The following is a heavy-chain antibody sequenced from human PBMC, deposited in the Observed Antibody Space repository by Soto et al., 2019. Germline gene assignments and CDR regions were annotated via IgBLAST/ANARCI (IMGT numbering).Heavy chain of an antibody. CDR3: ARGLTTIFGVVMGNYYYYYGMDV. CDR2: INHSGST. V-gene: IGHV4-34*01. D-gene: IGHD3-3*01. CDR1: GGSFSGYY. J-gene: IGHJ6*02. Sequence: SETLSLTCAVYGGSFSGYYWSWIRQPPGKGLEWIGEINHSGSTNYNPSLKSRVTISVDTSKNQFSLKLSSVTAADTAGDYCARGLTTIFGVVMGNYYYYYGMDVWGQGTTVTVSS.